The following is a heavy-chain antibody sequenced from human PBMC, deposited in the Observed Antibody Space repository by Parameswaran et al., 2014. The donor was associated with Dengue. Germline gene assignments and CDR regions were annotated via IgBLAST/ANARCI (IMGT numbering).Heavy chain of an antibody. Sequence: SNARWIRQPPGKGLEWVSTISGSGDSTYYAASVKGRFTISRDGSKNTLYLQMNSLRAEDTALYYCAKHSIVGATIHYWGQGTLVTVSS. CDR1: SNA. D-gene: IGHD1-26*01. CDR3: AKHSIVGATIHY. J-gene: IGHJ4*02. V-gene: IGHV3-23*01. CDR2: ISGSGDST.